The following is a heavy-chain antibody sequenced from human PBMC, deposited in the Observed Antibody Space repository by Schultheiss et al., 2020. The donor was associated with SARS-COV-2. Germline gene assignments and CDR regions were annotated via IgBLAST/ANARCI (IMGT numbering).Heavy chain of an antibody. V-gene: IGHV1-18*04. Sequence: ASVKVSCKASGYTFTSYGISWVRQAPGQGLEWMGWISAYNGNTNYAQTFQGRVTMTTDSATRTSYMELRSLRSDDTAVYYCARADQAISPHGLDVWGQGTTVTVSS. CDR3: ARADQAISPHGLDV. CDR2: ISAYNGNT. D-gene: IGHD5-24*01. CDR1: GYTFTSYG. J-gene: IGHJ6*02.